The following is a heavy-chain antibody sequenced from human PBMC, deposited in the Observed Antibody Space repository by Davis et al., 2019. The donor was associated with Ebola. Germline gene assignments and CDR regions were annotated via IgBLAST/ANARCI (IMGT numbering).Heavy chain of an antibody. Sequence: SETLSLTCSVSGGSISGYYWSWIRQPPGKGLEWIGYIYYSGSTNYNPSLKSRVTISVDTSKNQFSLKLSSVTAADTAVYYCARYRQLVHYYYGMDVWGKGTTVTVSS. V-gene: IGHV4-59*01. D-gene: IGHD6-6*01. CDR1: GGSISGYY. CDR2: IYYSGST. J-gene: IGHJ6*04. CDR3: ARYRQLVHYYYGMDV.